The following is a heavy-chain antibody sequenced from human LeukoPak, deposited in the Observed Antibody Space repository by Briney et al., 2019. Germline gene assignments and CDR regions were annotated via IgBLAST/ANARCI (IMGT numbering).Heavy chain of an antibody. V-gene: IGHV4-30-2*01. CDR1: GGSISSGGYS. CDR3: ARGVYGDYAY. J-gene: IGHJ4*02. D-gene: IGHD4-17*01. Sequence: SETLSLTCAVSGGSISSGGYSWSWIRQPPGKGLEWIGYIYHSGSTYYNPSLKSRVTISVDRSKNQFSLKLSSVTAADTAVYYCARGVYGDYAYWGQGTLVTVSS. CDR2: IYHSGST.